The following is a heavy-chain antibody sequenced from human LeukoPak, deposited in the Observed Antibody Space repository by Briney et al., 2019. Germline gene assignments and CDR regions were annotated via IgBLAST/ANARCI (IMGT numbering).Heavy chain of an antibody. D-gene: IGHD5-12*01. CDR1: GGSISSGGYS. CDR2: IYHSGST. CDR3: ARKVAAFDI. Sequence: SETLSLTCAVSGGSISSGGYSWSWIRQPPGKGLEWIGYIYHSGSTYYNPSLKSRVTISVDTSKNQFSLKLSSVTAADTAVYYCARKVAAFDIWGQGTMVTVSS. V-gene: IGHV4-30-2*01. J-gene: IGHJ3*02.